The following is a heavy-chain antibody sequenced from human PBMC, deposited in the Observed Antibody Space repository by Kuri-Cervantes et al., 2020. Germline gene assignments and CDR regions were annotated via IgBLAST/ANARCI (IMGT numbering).Heavy chain of an antibody. CDR1: GGSISSSSYY. D-gene: IGHD2-15*01. Sequence: GSLRLSCTVSGGSISSSSYYWGWIRQPPGKGLEWIGSIYYSGRNYYSPSLKSRVTISVDTSKNQFSLMLSSVTAADTAIYYCVAEGGMVVAATPGWFDPWGQGILVTVSS. J-gene: IGHJ5*02. V-gene: IGHV4-39*01. CDR3: VAEGGMVVAATPGWFDP. CDR2: IYYSGRN.